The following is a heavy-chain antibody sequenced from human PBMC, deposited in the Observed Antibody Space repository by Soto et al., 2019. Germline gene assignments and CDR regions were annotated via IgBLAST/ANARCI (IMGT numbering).Heavy chain of an antibody. J-gene: IGHJ6*02. V-gene: IGHV4-30-2*01. CDR3: AGWNYGYYGMDV. Sequence: QLQLQESGSGLVKPSQTLSLTCAVSGGSISSGGYSWSWIRQPPGKGLEWIGYIYHSGSTYYNPSLKSRVTISVARSKHQFSLKLSSVTAADTAVYYCAGWNYGYYGMDVWGQGTTVTVSS. CDR2: IYHSGST. CDR1: GGSISSGGYS. D-gene: IGHD1-7*01.